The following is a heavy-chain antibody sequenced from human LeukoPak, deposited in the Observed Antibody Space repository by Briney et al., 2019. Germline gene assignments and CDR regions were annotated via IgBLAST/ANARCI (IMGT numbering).Heavy chain of an antibody. CDR2: IDGGGSTI. Sequence: GGSLRLSCAASGFTFSYHWMHWVRQVPGKGLVWVSRIDGGGSTINYADSVKGRFTISRDNSKNTLYLQMNSLRAEDTAVYYCARDLSVSSPPMNYFDYWGQGTLVTVSS. CDR3: ARDLSVSSPPMNYFDY. D-gene: IGHD6-19*01. V-gene: IGHV3-74*01. CDR1: GFTFSYHW. J-gene: IGHJ4*02.